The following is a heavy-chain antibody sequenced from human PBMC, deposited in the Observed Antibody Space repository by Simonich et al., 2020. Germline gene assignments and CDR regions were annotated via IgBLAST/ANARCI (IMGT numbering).Heavy chain of an antibody. V-gene: IGHV3-48*03. CDR2: ISCIGSTI. J-gene: IGHJ4*02. Sequence: EVQLVESGGGLVKPGGSRRLSCATSGFTFSSFEMNGVRQAPGKGLEWFSNISCIGSTIYYADSVKGLFPISRDNAKNSLYLQMNSLRAEDTSVYYCARDTRDYWGQGTLVTVSS. CDR3: ARDTRDY. CDR1: GFTFSSFE.